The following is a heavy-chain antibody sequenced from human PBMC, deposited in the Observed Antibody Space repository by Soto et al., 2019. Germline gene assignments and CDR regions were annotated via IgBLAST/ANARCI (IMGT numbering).Heavy chain of an antibody. V-gene: IGHV1-69*06. J-gene: IGHJ6*02. D-gene: IGHD3-16*01. CDR1: GGTFSSNP. CDR3: ARDLSAVKWLESLKYYRMDV. CDR2: IIPIFRTT. Sequence: QVKLMQSAAEVWKPGSSVTVSCKASGGTFSSNPFSWVRQAPGQGLEWMGGIIPIFRTTHYARKFLDRVIINEYRSTRTAFMEWTSLSSDDTAVYYCARDLSAVKWLESLKYYRMDVGGQGTTVTV.